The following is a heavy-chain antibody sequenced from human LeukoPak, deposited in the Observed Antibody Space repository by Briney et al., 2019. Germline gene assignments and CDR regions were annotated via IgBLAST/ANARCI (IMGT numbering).Heavy chain of an antibody. V-gene: IGHV4-39*01. J-gene: IGHJ4*02. CDR1: GGSISSSSYY. CDR2: IYYSGST. D-gene: IGHD3-22*01. Sequence: PSETLSLTCTVSGGSISSSSYYWGWIRQPPGKGLEWIGSIYYSGSTCYNPSLKSRVTISVDTSKNQFSLKLSSVTAADTAVYYCARQPIYYDSSGQFDYWGQGTLVTVSS. CDR3: ARQPIYYDSSGQFDY.